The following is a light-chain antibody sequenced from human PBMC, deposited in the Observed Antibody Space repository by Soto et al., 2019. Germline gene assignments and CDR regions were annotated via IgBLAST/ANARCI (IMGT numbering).Light chain of an antibody. J-gene: IGKJ5*01. V-gene: IGKV1-5*01. CDR1: QGISTW. CDR3: QQGSTTPIT. CDR2: DAS. Sequence: IQMTQSPYPLSASVGDRVTITCRASQGISTWLAWYQQKPGTAPKLLIYDASSLESGVPSRFNASGSGTDCTLSISSLQPEDVSTYYCQQGSTTPITLGLGTRLEIK.